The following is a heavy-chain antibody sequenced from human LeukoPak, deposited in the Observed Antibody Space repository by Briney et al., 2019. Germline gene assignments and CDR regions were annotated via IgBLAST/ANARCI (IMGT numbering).Heavy chain of an antibody. CDR2: INQNGTEK. D-gene: IGHD3-3*01. CDR3: ARDRSPGRSGYLDY. Sequence: PGGSLRLSCAVSGFTFSRYWMSWVRQAPGKGLEWVGNINQNGTEKYSVDSVKGRFTISRDNAKNSVYLQMNSLRAEDTGVYYCARDRSPGRSGYLDYWGQGTLVTVSS. J-gene: IGHJ4*02. V-gene: IGHV3-7*01. CDR1: GFTFSRYW.